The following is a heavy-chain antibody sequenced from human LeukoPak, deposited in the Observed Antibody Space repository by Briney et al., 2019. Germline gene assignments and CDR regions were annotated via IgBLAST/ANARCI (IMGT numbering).Heavy chain of an antibody. CDR1: GGSFSGYY. CDR3: ARDCPELLWFGELLYPRSNWFDP. Sequence: PSETLSLTCAVYGGSFSGYYWSWIRQPPGKGLEWIGEINHSGSTNYNPSLKSRVTISVDTSKNQFSLKLSSVTAADTAVYYCARDCPELLWFGELLYPRSNWFDPWGQGTLVTVSS. CDR2: INHSGST. J-gene: IGHJ5*02. V-gene: IGHV4-34*01. D-gene: IGHD3-10*01.